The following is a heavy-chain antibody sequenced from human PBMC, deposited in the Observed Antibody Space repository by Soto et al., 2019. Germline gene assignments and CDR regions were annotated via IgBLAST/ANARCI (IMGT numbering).Heavy chain of an antibody. CDR3: AFTQQFGWIEH. J-gene: IGHJ5*02. V-gene: IGHV4-4*02. Sequence: SETLSLTCTVSGGCIISNNWWSWVRQPPGKGLEWIGAIYHSGDSNYNPSFKSRVTMSVDKSKNHLYLMLNSVDAEDTAVYYSAFTQQFGWIEHLGQGT. CDR1: GGCIISNNW. D-gene: IGHD3-10*01. CDR2: IYHSGDS.